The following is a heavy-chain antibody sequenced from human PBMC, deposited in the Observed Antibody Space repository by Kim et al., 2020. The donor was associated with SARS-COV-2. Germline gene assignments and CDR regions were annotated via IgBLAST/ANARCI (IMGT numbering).Heavy chain of an antibody. V-gene: IGHV1-46*01. D-gene: IGHD4-17*01. CDR1: GYTFTSYY. Sequence: ASVKVSCKASGYTFTSYYMHWVRQAPGQGLEWMGVINPSGGTTSYAQKFQGRVTMTRDTSTSTVYMELSSLRSEDTAVYYCARVASGDYVFDYWGQGTLVTVSS. CDR3: ARVASGDYVFDY. J-gene: IGHJ4*02. CDR2: INPSGGTT.